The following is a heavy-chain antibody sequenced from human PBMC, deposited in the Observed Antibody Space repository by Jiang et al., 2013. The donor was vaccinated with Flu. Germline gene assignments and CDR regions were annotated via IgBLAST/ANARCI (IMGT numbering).Heavy chain of an antibody. Sequence: ETLSLTCAVSGYSISSGYYWGWIRQPPGKGLEWIGSIYHSGSTYYNPSLKSRVTISVDTSKNQFSLKLSSVTAADTAVYYCARDRYDSSGYIFRSYYYYYGMDVWGKGTTVTVSS. CDR3: ARDRYDSSGYIFRSYYYYYGMDV. J-gene: IGHJ6*04. V-gene: IGHV4-38-2*02. CDR2: IYHSGST. D-gene: IGHD3-22*01. CDR1: GYSISSGYY.